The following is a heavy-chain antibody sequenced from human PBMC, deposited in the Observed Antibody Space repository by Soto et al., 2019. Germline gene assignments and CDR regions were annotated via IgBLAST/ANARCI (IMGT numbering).Heavy chain of an antibody. J-gene: IGHJ4*02. Sequence: GGSLRLSCAASGFTFTNGWLNWVRQAPGKGLEWVGRIKTKSDAETTDYAAPVKGRFTISRDDSKNTLYLQMNSLKTEDTAVYYCTTPSGTYYSRFDHWGQGALVTVSS. CDR1: GFTFTNGW. D-gene: IGHD1-26*01. CDR2: IKTKSDAETT. CDR3: TTPSGTYYSRFDH. V-gene: IGHV3-15*07.